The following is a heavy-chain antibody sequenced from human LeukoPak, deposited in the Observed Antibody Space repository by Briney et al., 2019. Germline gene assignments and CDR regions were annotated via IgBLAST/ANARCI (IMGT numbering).Heavy chain of an antibody. CDR2: IYSGGST. D-gene: IGHD6-19*01. V-gene: IGHV3-53*01. J-gene: IGHJ4*02. CDR1: GFTVSSNY. Sequence: QPGGSLRLSCAASGFTVSSNYMRWVRQAPGKGLEWVSVIYSGGSTYYADSVKGRFTISRDNSKNTLYLQMNSLRAEDTAVYYCARGYSSGWYLGNFDYWGQGTLVTVSS. CDR3: ARGYSSGWYLGNFDY.